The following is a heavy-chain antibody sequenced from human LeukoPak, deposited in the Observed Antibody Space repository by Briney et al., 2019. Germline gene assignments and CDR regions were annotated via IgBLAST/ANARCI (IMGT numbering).Heavy chain of an antibody. CDR1: GYTFSDYY. CDR3: ARDLNYYDTSGYLIV. D-gene: IGHD3-22*01. J-gene: IGHJ3*01. CDR2: INPNSGAT. V-gene: IGHV1-2*02. Sequence: ASVKVSCKTSGYTFSDYYLHWVRQAPGQGLEWMGWINPNSGATNYAQKFQGRFTMTGDTSITTAYMELSRLRSDDTAVYYCARDLNYYDTSGYLIVWGQGTMVTVSS.